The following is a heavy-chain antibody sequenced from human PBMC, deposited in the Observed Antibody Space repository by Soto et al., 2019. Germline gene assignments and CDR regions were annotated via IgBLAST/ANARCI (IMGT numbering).Heavy chain of an antibody. Sequence: GAPVKVSCKASGYTFTRYDIKWVRQATGQGLEWMGWMNPNSGNTGYAQKFQGRVTMTRNTSISTAYMELSSLRSEDTAVYYCAKGYSSGVDYWGQGTLVTVSS. J-gene: IGHJ4*02. CDR2: MNPNSGNT. CDR1: GYTFTRYD. D-gene: IGHD6-19*01. CDR3: AKGYSSGVDY. V-gene: IGHV1-8*01.